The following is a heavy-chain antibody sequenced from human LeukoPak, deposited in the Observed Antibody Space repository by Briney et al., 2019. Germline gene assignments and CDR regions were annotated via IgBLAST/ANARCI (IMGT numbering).Heavy chain of an antibody. CDR2: INPNSGGT. V-gene: IGHV1-2*02. Sequence: ASVKVSCKASGYTFTGYYMRWVRQAPGQGLEWMGWINPNSGGTNYAQKFQGRVTMTRDTSISTAYMELSRLRSDDTAVYYCARALPYSGSYAERLYAFDIWGQGTMVTVSS. D-gene: IGHD1-26*01. CDR1: GYTFTGYY. J-gene: IGHJ3*02. CDR3: ARALPYSGSYAERLYAFDI.